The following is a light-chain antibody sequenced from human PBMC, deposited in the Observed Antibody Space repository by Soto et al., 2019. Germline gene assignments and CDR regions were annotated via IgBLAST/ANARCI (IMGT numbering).Light chain of an antibody. CDR2: GIS. J-gene: IGKJ2*01. Sequence: EMVLTQSPATLSLSPGERVTLSCRASQSVSNSLVWYQQKAGQAPRLLLYGISYRATGVPARFSGSGSGTDFTLSISSLEPEDFAIYSCQQGSDWPPTYTFGQGTKLEI. CDR3: QQGSDWPPTYT. CDR1: QSVSNS. V-gene: IGKV3-11*01.